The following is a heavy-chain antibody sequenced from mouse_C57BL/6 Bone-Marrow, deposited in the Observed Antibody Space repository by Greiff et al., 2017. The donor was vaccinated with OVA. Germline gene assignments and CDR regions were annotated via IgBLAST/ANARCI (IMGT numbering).Heavy chain of an antibody. CDR1: GFNIKDDY. CDR3: TTTGTERDY. V-gene: IGHV14-4*01. J-gene: IGHJ2*01. D-gene: IGHD4-1*01. Sequence: EVQLVESGAELVRPGASVKLSCTASGFNIKDDYMHWVKQRPEQGLEWIGWIDPENGDTEYASKFQGKATITADTSSNTAYLQLSSLTSEDTAVYYCTTTGTERDYWGQGTTLTVSS. CDR2: IDPENGDT.